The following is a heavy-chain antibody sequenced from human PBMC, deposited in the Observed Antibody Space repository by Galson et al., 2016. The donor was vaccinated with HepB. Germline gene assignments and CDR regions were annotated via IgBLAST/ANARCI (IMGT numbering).Heavy chain of an antibody. D-gene: IGHD3-10*01. J-gene: IGHJ4*02. Sequence: SLRLSCAVSGFKFSDYAMHWVRQAAGKGLGCVAVISYDGRDKYYADSVKGRFTTSRDNAKNSLYLQMNSLRVEDMAVYYCTREVSGSYFDWGQGTLVTVSS. V-gene: IGHV3-30*03. CDR2: ISYDGRDK. CDR3: TREVSGSYFD. CDR1: GFKFSDYA.